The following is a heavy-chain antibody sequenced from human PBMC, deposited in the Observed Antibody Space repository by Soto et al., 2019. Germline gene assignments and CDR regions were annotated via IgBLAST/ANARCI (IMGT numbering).Heavy chain of an antibody. CDR3: ARDRRITMVRGVINYYYYMDV. D-gene: IGHD3-10*01. J-gene: IGHJ6*03. V-gene: IGHV1-69*04. Sequence: SVKVSCKASGGTFSSYAISWVRQAPGQGLEWMGRIIPILGIANYAQKFQGRVTITADKSTSTAYMELSSLRSEDTAVYYCARDRRITMVRGVINYYYYMDVWGKGTTVTVSS. CDR2: IIPILGIA. CDR1: GGTFSSYA.